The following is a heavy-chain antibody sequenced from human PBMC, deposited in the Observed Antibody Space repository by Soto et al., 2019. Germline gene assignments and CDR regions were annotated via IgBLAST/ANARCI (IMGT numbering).Heavy chain of an antibody. CDR1: GGTFSSYA. Sequence: QVQLVQSGAEVKKPGSSVKVSCKASGGTFSSYAISWVRQAPGQRLEWMGGIIPISGTANCAQKFQGRVTITADESTSTAYMELSSLRSEDTAVYYCARSQGSSTSLEIYYYYYYGMDVWGQGTTVTVSS. J-gene: IGHJ6*02. D-gene: IGHD2-2*01. V-gene: IGHV1-69*01. CDR2: IIPISGTA. CDR3: ARSQGSSTSLEIYYYYYYGMDV.